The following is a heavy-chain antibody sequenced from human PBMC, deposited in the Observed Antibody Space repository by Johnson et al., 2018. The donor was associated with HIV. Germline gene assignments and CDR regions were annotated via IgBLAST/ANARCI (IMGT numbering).Heavy chain of an antibody. CDR3: ATSTASDALDI. D-gene: IGHD1-1*01. J-gene: IGHJ3*02. V-gene: IGHV3-33*08. Sequence: QVQLVESGGGVVQPGRSLRLSCAASGFTFSSYGMHWVRQAPGKGLEWVAVIWSDGSNKYYADSVKGRFTISRDNSKNTLFLQMNSLRADDTAMYYCATSTASDALDIWGQGTMVTVSS. CDR2: IWSDGSNK. CDR1: GFTFSSYG.